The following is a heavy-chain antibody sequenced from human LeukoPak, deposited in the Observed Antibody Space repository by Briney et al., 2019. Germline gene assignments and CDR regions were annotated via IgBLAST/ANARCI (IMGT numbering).Heavy chain of an antibody. J-gene: IGHJ3*02. V-gene: IGHV3-23*01. D-gene: IGHD3-22*01. CDR3: AKDLPLTMIVVVNTGYAFDI. CDR1: GFTFSSYA. CDR2: ISCSGGNT. Sequence: GGSLRLSCAASGFTFSSYAMSWVPQAPGRGLEWVSAISCSGGNTYYADSVKGRVTISRDNSKNTLYLQMNSLRAEDTAVYYCAKDLPLTMIVVVNTGYAFDIWGQGTMVTVSS.